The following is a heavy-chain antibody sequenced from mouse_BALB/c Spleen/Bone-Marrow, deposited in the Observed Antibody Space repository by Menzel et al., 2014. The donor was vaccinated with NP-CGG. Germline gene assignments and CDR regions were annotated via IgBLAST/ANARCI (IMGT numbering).Heavy chain of an antibody. CDR2: IFPGTGTT. V-gene: IGHV1S132*01. CDR3: ARWLGPGWYFDV. J-gene: IGHJ1*01. CDR1: GYTFTSYW. Sequence: QVQLQQSGTELVKPGASVKLSCKTSGYTFTSYWIQWVKQRPGQGLGWIGEIFPGTGTTYYNEKFKGKATLTADKSSSTAYMQLSSLTSDDSAVYFCARWLGPGWYFDVWGAGTTVTVSS. D-gene: IGHD4-1*01.